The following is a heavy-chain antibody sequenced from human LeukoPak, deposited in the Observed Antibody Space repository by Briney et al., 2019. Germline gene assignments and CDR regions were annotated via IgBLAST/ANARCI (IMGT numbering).Heavy chain of an antibody. J-gene: IGHJ4*02. Sequence: ASVKVSCKASGYTFTGYYMHWVRQAPGQGLEWMGWINPNSGGTNYAQKFQGRVTMTTDTSTSTAYMELRSLRSDDTAVYYCARGPLRYFDWLSKDGTYFDYWGQGTLVTVSS. CDR2: INPNSGGT. CDR1: GYTFTGYY. CDR3: ARGPLRYFDWLSKDGTYFDY. V-gene: IGHV1-2*02. D-gene: IGHD3-9*01.